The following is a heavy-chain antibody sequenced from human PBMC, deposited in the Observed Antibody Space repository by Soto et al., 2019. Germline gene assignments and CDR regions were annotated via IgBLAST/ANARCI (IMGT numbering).Heavy chain of an antibody. Sequence: GGSLRLSCAVSGFNFDSHAMHWVRQAPGKGLEWVAVVWHEGEKRQYADSVKGRFTIYRANSNNTLFLQMDGLRAEDTAIYYCVRDWAFYYDNGHLHWFDPWGQGSLVTVSS. CDR2: VWHEGEKR. CDR3: VRDWAFYYDNGHLHWFDP. D-gene: IGHD3-16*01. CDR1: GFNFDSHA. J-gene: IGHJ5*02. V-gene: IGHV3-33*01.